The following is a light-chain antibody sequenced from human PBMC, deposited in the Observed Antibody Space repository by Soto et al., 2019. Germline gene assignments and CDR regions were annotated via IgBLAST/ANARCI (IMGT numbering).Light chain of an antibody. CDR1: QSVSSTY. CDR2: DTS. V-gene: IGKV3-20*01. Sequence: EIVLTQSPGTLSLSPGERATLSCRASQSVSSTYLAWYQQKPGQAPRLLIYDTSSRATGVPDRVSGSGSGTAFTLTISRLEPEDLGVYYCQQYGTSPYTFGQGTKLEIK. J-gene: IGKJ2*01. CDR3: QQYGTSPYT.